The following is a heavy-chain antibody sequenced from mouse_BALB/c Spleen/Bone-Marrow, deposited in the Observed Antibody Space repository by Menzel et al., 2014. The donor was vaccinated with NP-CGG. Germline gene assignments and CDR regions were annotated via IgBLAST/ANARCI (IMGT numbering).Heavy chain of an antibody. CDR1: GFTFTDYY. Sequence: EVQVVESGGGLVRPGGSLRLSCATSGFTFTDYYMNWVRQPPGKALEWLGFIRNKANGYTTEYSASVKGRFTISRDNSQSILYLQMNTLRGEDSATYCCAGDKGSVYFDYWGQGTTLTVSS. V-gene: IGHV7-3*02. CDR2: IRNKANGYTT. J-gene: IGHJ2*01. D-gene: IGHD1-3*01. CDR3: AGDKGSVYFDY.